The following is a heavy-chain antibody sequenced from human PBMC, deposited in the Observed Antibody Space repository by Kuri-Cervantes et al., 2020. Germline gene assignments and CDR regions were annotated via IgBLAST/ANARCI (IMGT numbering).Heavy chain of an antibody. J-gene: IGHJ4*02. Sequence: GESLKISCAASGFTFSDYYMSWIRQAPGKGLEWVSYISSSGSTIYYADSVKGRFTISRDNAKNSLYLQMNSLRAEDTAVYYCARDLDTAMSPGVEGGYWGQGTLVTVSS. CDR2: ISSSGSTI. CDR1: GFTFSDYY. V-gene: IGHV3-11*04. D-gene: IGHD5-18*01. CDR3: ARDLDTAMSPGVEGGY.